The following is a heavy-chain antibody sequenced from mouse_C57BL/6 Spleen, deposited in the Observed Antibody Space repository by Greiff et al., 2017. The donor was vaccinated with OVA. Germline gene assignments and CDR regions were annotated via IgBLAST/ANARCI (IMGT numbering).Heavy chain of an antibody. Sequence: EVKLMESGGDLVKPGGSLKLSCAASGFTFSSYGMSWVRQTPDKRLEWVATISSGGSYTYYPDSVKGRFTISRDNAKNTLYLQMSSLKSEDTAMYYCARHGEIGGVLDYWGQGTSVTVSS. J-gene: IGHJ4*01. CDR2: ISSGGSYT. V-gene: IGHV5-6*01. CDR3: ARHGEIGGVLDY. CDR1: GFTFSSYG. D-gene: IGHD2-14*01.